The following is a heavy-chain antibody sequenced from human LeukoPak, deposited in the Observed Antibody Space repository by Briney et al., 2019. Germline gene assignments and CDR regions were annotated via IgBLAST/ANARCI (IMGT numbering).Heavy chain of an antibody. CDR3: AREARGYQLDH. CDR1: GGTFSSYA. CDR2: FIPMFGKA. Sequence: SVKVSCKASGGTFSSYAVSWVRRAPGQGGEWMGRFIPMFGKANHAQNFQGRVTIPTDESTSTAYMELSSLRSEDTAVYYCAREARGYQLDHWGQGTLVTVSS. J-gene: IGHJ5*02. D-gene: IGHD3-22*01. V-gene: IGHV1-69*05.